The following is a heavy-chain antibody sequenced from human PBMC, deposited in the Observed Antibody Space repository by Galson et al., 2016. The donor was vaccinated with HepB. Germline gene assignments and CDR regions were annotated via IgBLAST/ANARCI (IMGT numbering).Heavy chain of an antibody. Sequence: SVKVSCKASGYTFTGYYIHWVRQAPGQGLEWVGWINPNSGGTNYAQKFQGWVTMARDTSIRTAYMELNRLKSDDTAVYYCARDRGAHIGFDPWGQGTLVTGAS. CDR1: GYTFTGYY. V-gene: IGHV1-2*04. J-gene: IGHJ5*02. CDR2: INPNSGGT. CDR3: ARDRGAHIGFDP. D-gene: IGHD1-26*01.